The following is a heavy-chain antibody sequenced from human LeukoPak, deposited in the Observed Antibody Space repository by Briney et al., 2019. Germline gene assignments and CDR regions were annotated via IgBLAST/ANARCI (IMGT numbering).Heavy chain of an antibody. CDR1: GGTFSSYT. D-gene: IGHD2-15*01. CDR3: ARAPLYCSGGSCYGHYFDY. Sequence: ASVKVSCKASGGTFSSYTISWVRQAPGQGLEWMGRIIPILGIANYAQKFQGRVTITADKSTSTAYMELRSLRSEDTAVYYCARAPLYCSGGSCYGHYFDYWGQGTLVTVSS. J-gene: IGHJ4*02. V-gene: IGHV1-69*02. CDR2: IIPILGIA.